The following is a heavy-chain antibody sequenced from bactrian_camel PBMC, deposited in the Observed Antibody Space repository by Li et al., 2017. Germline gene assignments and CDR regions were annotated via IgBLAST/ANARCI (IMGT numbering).Heavy chain of an antibody. D-gene: IGHD3*01. CDR3: AARPWPCPRNLLIQAKGYNY. CDR2: IRRSGGET. J-gene: IGHJ4*01. CDR1: GHSRGSNC. Sequence: VQLVESGGGSVQTGGSLRLSCVVSGHSRGSNCVGWYRLPPGRAPAEREGIAAIRRSGGETWYAGSVKGRFTASKDNANNTLYLQMNSLKPEDTAIYYCAARPWPCPRNLLIQAKGYNYWGHGTQVTVS. V-gene: IGHV3S55*01.